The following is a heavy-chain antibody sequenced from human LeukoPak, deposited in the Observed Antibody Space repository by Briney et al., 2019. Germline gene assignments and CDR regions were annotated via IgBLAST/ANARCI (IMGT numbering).Heavy chain of an antibody. CDR3: ATRGSGYCSSTSCRWWFDP. CDR2: INHSGST. J-gene: IGHJ5*02. D-gene: IGHD2-2*01. CDR1: GGSFSGYY. Sequence: SETLSLTCAVYGGSFSGYYWSWIRQPPGKGLEWIGEINHSGSTNYNPSLKSRVTISVDTSKNQFSLKLSSVTAADTAVYYCATRGSGYCSSTSCRWWFDPWGQGTLVIVSS. V-gene: IGHV4-34*01.